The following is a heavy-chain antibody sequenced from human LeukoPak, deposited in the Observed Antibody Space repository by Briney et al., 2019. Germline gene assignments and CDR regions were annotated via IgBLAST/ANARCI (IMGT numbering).Heavy chain of an antibody. D-gene: IGHD3-10*01. V-gene: IGHV3-21*01. CDR2: ISSSSSYI. CDR1: GFTFSSYS. Sequence: GGSLRLSCAASGFTFSSYSMNWVRQAPGKGLEWVPSISSSSSYIYYADSMKGRFTISRDNAKNSLYLQMNSLTAEDTAVYFCVRDRFRMDVWGKGTTVIVSS. CDR3: VRDRFRMDV. J-gene: IGHJ6*03.